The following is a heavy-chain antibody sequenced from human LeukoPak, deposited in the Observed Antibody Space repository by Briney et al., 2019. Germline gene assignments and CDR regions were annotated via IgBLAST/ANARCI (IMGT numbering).Heavy chain of an antibody. D-gene: IGHD6-25*01. J-gene: IGHJ2*01. Sequence: PGGSLRLSCAASGFIFSSYAMSWVRQAPGKGLEWVSAISGSGGSTYYADSVKGRFTISRDNSKNTLYLQMSSLRAEDTAVYYCAKAQLKIAAAGLRPYWFFDLWGRGTRVTVSS. CDR2: ISGSGGST. V-gene: IGHV3-23*01. CDR3: AKAQLKIAAAGLRPYWFFDL. CDR1: GFIFSSYA.